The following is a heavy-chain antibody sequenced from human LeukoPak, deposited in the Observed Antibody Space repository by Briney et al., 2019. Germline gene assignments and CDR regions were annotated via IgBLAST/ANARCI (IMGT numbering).Heavy chain of an antibody. Sequence: PGGSLRLSCATSGFTFSNYGMHWVRQAPGKGLEWVAVVSYEGKSQYYADSVRGRFTISRDNAKNSLYLQMNSLRDEDTAVYYCARNYYPIDYWGQGTLVTVSS. J-gene: IGHJ4*02. CDR2: VSYEGKSQ. D-gene: IGHD3-10*01. CDR1: GFTFSNYG. CDR3: ARNYYPIDY. V-gene: IGHV3-30*03.